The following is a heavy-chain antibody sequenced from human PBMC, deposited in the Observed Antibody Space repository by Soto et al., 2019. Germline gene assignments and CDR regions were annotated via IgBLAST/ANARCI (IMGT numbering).Heavy chain of an antibody. CDR1: GGSISTCY. CDR3: ARDRQHTYGNCFDP. CDR2: VYNRGNT. Sequence: SETLSLTCTVSGGSISTCYWSWIRQPPGKGLEWIGYVYNRGNTKYNPSLKSRVTIWEDMSKNQVSLRLSSVTAADTAIYYCARDRQHTYGNCFDPWGQGTLVTVSS. D-gene: IGHD4-17*01. J-gene: IGHJ5*02. V-gene: IGHV4-59*01.